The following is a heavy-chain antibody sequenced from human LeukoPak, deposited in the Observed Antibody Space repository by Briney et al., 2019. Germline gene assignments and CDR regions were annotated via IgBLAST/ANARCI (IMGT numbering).Heavy chain of an antibody. J-gene: IGHJ4*02. D-gene: IGHD3-9*01. Sequence: PSETLSLTCAVYGGSFSGYYWSWIRQPPGKGLEWIGEINHSGSTNYNPSLKSRVTISVDTSKNQFSLKLSSVTAADTAVYYCARLKFDVLTGYYEALDYWGQGTLVTVSS. CDR1: GGSFSGYY. CDR2: INHSGST. CDR3: ARLKFDVLTGYYEALDY. V-gene: IGHV4-34*01.